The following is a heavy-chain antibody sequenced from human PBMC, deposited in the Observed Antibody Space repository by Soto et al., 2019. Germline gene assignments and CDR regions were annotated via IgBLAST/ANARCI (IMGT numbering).Heavy chain of an antibody. CDR1: GGTFSSYA. CDR3: AREFQRSNWFDP. Sequence: QVQLVQSGAEVKKPGSSVKVSCKASGGTFSSYAISWVRQAPGQGLEWMGGIIPIFGTANYAQKFQGRVTIXAXXSTSTAYMELSSLRSEDTDVYYCAREFQRSNWFDPWGQGTLVTVSS. CDR2: IIPIFGTA. D-gene: IGHD6-25*01. V-gene: IGHV1-69*12. J-gene: IGHJ5*02.